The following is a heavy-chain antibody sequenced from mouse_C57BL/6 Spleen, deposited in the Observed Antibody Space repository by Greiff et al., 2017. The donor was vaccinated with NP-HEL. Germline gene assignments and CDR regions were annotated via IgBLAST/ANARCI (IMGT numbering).Heavy chain of an antibody. V-gene: IGHV14-4*01. CDR2: IDPENGDT. CDR1: GYTFTSYW. Sequence: VQLQQSGAELAKPGASVKLSCKASGYTFTSYWMHWVKQRPEQGLEWIGWIDPENGDTEYASKFQGKATITADTSSNTAYLQLSSLTSEDTAVYYCTRMAYSNYIYWYFDVWGTGTTVTVSS. J-gene: IGHJ1*03. CDR3: TRMAYSNYIYWYFDV. D-gene: IGHD2-5*01.